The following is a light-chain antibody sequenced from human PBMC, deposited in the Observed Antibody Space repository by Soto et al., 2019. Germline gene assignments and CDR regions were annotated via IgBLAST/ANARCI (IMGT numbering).Light chain of an antibody. V-gene: IGLV2-14*03. CDR2: DVS. J-gene: IGLJ3*02. CDR3: SSYTSSSTVV. Sequence: QSALTQPASVSGSPGQSITISCTGTSSDVGGYNYVSWYQQHPGKAPKLMIYDVSYRPSGVSNRFSGSKSGNTASLTISGLEADDEAAYYCSSYTSSSTVVFGGGTKVTVL. CDR1: SSDVGGYNY.